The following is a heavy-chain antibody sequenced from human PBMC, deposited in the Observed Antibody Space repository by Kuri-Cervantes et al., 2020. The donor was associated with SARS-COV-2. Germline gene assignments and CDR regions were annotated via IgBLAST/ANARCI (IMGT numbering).Heavy chain of an antibody. V-gene: IGHV4-34*01. CDR3: ARTYYYDSTGQKTPLGDGFDN. CDR2: INHSGST. J-gene: IGHJ3*02. CDR1: GGSFSGYY. D-gene: IGHD3-22*01. Sequence: GSLRLSCAVYGGSFSGYYWSWIRQPPGKGLEWIGEINHSGSTNYNPSLKSRVTMSVDTSKNQFSLKLSSVTALDTAVYYCARTYYYDSTGQKTPLGDGFDNWGQGTMVTVSS.